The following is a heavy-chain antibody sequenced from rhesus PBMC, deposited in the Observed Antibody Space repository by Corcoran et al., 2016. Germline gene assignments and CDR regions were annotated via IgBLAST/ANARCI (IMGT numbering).Heavy chain of an antibody. J-gene: IGHJ2*01. Sequence: QVKLQQWGEGLVKPSETLSLTCAVYGGSISGYYYWSWIRQPPGKGLEWIGYIYGNSASTHYNPSLKNRVTISKDTSKNQFSLKLSSVTAADTAVYYCARYDGSGWYYWYFDLWGPGTPITISS. D-gene: IGHD6-31*01. CDR3: ARYDGSGWYYWYFDL. V-gene: IGHV4-73*01. CDR2: IYGNSAST. CDR1: GGSISGYYY.